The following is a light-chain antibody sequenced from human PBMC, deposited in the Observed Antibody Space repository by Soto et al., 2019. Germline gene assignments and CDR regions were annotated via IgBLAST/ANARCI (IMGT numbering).Light chain of an antibody. V-gene: IGLV1-47*01. CDR3: AAWDDSLSGYV. CDR1: SSNIGSNY. CDR2: RNN. J-gene: IGLJ1*01. Sequence: QSVLTQPPSASGTPGQRVTISCSGSSSNIGSNYVYWYQQLPGTAPKLLIYRNNQRPSGVPDRFSGSKSGTSASLAMSGLRSEDEADYYCAAWDDSLSGYVFGTGTKFTVL.